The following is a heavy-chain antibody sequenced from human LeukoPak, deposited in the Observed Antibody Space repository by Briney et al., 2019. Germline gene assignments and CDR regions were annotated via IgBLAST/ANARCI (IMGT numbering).Heavy chain of an antibody. D-gene: IGHD5-18*01. J-gene: IGHJ4*02. CDR2: ISGSGGST. Sequence: SGGSLRLSCAASGFTFSSYAMSWVRQAPGRGLEWVSTISGSGGSTYYADSVKGRFTISRDNSKNTLYLQMNSLRAEDTAVYYRAKDGYSYGTTDYWGQGTLVTVSS. CDR3: AKDGYSYGTTDY. CDR1: GFTFSSYA. V-gene: IGHV3-23*01.